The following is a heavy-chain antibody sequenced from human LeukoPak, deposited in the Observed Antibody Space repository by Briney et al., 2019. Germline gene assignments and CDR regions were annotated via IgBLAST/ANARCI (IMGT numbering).Heavy chain of an antibody. CDR1: GGSISSGGYS. CDR2: IYYSGST. CDR3: ARADTYYYDSSGYFDY. V-gene: IGHV4-30-4*08. D-gene: IGHD3-22*01. Sequence: SETLSLTCAVSGGSISSGGYSWSWIRQPPGKGLEWIGYIYYSGSTYYNPSLKSRVTISVDTSKNQFSLKLSSVTAADTAVYYCARADTYYYDSSGYFDYWGQGTLVTVSS. J-gene: IGHJ4*02.